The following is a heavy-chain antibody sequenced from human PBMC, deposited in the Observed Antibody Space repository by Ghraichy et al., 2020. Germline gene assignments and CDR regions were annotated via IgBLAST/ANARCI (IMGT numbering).Heavy chain of an antibody. Sequence: SETLSLTCAVYGGSFSGYYWSWIRQPPGKGLEWIGEINHSGSTNYNPSLKSRVTISVDTSKNQFSLKLSSVTAADTAVYYCARETGPPNGPLGWFDPWGQGTLVTVSS. D-gene: IGHD2-8*01. CDR1: GGSFSGYY. J-gene: IGHJ5*02. V-gene: IGHV4-34*01. CDR3: ARETGPPNGPLGWFDP. CDR2: INHSGST.